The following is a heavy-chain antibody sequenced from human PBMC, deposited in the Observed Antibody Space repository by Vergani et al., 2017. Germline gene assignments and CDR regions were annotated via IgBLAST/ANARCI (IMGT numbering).Heavy chain of an antibody. CDR2: ISWNSGSI. CDR3: AKADYYGSGSYSAYFDY. J-gene: IGHJ4*02. Sequence: EVQLLESGGGLVQPGGSLRLSCAASGFTFDDYAMHWVRQAPGKGLEWVSGISWNSGSIGYADSVKGRFTISRDNAKNSLYLQMNSLRAEDTALYYCAKADYYGSGSYSAYFDYWGQGTLVTVSS. CDR1: GFTFDDYA. D-gene: IGHD3-10*01. V-gene: IGHV3-9*01.